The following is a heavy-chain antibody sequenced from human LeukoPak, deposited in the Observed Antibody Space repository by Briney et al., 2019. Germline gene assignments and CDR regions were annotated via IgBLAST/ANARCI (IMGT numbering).Heavy chain of an antibody. CDR1: GGSISSSSYY. CDR2: IYYSGST. Sequence: SETLSLTCTVSGGSISSSSYYWSWIRQPPGKGLEWIGYIYYSGSTNYNPSLKSRVTISVDTSKNQFSLKLSSVTAADTAVYYCARGNVDYVWGSYRYTWNDYWGQGTLVTVSS. D-gene: IGHD3-16*02. J-gene: IGHJ4*02. CDR3: ARGNVDYVWGSYRYTWNDY. V-gene: IGHV4-61*05.